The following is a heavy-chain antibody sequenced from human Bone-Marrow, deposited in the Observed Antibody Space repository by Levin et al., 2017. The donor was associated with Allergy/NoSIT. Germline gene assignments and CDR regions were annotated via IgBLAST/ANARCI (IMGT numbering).Heavy chain of an antibody. D-gene: IGHD3-16*01. Sequence: SLKISCAASGFSFDDYAMHWVRQAPGKGLEWVSGIGRDSGTKVYADSVKGRFTISRDNAKNSLYLQMNSLRSEDTALYYCTSRIGGANPFEYWGRGTLVTVSS. CDR2: IGRDSGTK. J-gene: IGHJ4*02. V-gene: IGHV3-9*01. CDR1: GFSFDDYA. CDR3: TSRIGGANPFEY.